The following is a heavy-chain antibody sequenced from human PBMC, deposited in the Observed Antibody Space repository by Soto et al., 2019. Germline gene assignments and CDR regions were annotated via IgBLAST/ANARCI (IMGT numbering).Heavy chain of an antibody. V-gene: IGHV1-69*06. CDR3: ARMGYGSGSYDYYYYGMDV. D-gene: IGHD3-10*01. CDR1: GGTFSSYA. Sequence: SVKFSCKASGGTFSSYAISWVRQAPGQWLEWMGGIIPIFGTANYAQKFQGRVTITADKSTSTAYMELSSLRSEDTAVYYCARMGYGSGSYDYYYYGMDVWGQGTTVTVSS. J-gene: IGHJ6*02. CDR2: IIPIFGTA.